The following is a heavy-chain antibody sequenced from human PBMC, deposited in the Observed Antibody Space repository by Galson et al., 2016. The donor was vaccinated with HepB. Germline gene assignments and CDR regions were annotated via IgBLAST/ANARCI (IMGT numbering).Heavy chain of an antibody. CDR1: GFTFSSYA. V-gene: IGHV3-23*01. Sequence: SLRLSCAASGFTFSSYAMRWVRQAPGKGLEWVSAISGSGGSTYYADSVKGRFTISRDNSKNTLYLQMNSLRAEDTAVYYCAKAQGWLRLNFWYYFDYWGQGALVTVSS. CDR2: ISGSGGST. CDR3: AKAQGWLRLNFWYYFDY. D-gene: IGHD5-12*01. J-gene: IGHJ4*02.